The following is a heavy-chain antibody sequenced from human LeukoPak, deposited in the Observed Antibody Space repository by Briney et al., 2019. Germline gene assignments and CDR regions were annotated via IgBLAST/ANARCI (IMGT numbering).Heavy chain of an antibody. Sequence: PSETLSLTCTVSGGSISSGDYYWSWIRQPPGKGLEWIGYIYYSGSTNYNPSLKSRVTISVDTSKNQFSLKLSSVTAADTAVYYCARRGAAGHIDYWGQGTLVTVSS. CDR3: ARRGAAGHIDY. V-gene: IGHV4-30-4*01. CDR2: IYYSGST. J-gene: IGHJ4*02. D-gene: IGHD6-13*01. CDR1: GGSISSGDYY.